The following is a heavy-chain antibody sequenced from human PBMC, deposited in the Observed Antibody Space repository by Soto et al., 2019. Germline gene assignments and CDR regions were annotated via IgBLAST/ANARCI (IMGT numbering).Heavy chain of an antibody. D-gene: IGHD2-15*01. J-gene: IGHJ5*02. CDR2: MFYSGAT. CDR1: GGSISYISYC. CDR3: ARHKSGSDWLDP. V-gene: IGHV4-39*01. Sequence: SETLSLTCTVSGGSISYISYCWGWIRQPPGKGLQWIGCMFYSGATYYNPSLKNRVTLSVDTSNNEFSLKLVSVTAPDTAVYYCARHKSGSDWLDPWGQGTLVTVSS.